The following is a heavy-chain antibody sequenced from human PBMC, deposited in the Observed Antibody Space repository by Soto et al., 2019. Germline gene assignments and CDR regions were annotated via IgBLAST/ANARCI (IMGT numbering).Heavy chain of an antibody. Sequence: EVQLVESGGGLVQPGGSLRLSCAASGFTVSNSYMSWVRQAPGKGLEWVSVIYSGGSTYYADSVKGRFTISRDNTKNTLYLQMSSLRAEDTAVYYCARVLRSRDCFEYWGQGTLVTVSS. CDR2: IYSGGST. J-gene: IGHJ4*02. D-gene: IGHD2-21*02. CDR1: GFTVSNSY. CDR3: ARVLRSRDCFEY. V-gene: IGHV3-66*01.